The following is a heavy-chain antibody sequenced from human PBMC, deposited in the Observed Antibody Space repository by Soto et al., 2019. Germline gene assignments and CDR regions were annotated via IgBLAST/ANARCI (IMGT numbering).Heavy chain of an antibody. J-gene: IGHJ5*02. Sequence: PGGSLRLSCAAAGITFSNYGMSWVRQAPGKGLEWVSSISTIVGYTYYADSVKGRFTISRENSKDTLYLQMNSLRAEDTAVYYCANIRPAGGLMSWGQGILVTVSS. D-gene: IGHD6-13*01. V-gene: IGHV3-23*01. CDR2: ISTIVGYT. CDR1: GITFSNYG. CDR3: ANIRPAGGLMS.